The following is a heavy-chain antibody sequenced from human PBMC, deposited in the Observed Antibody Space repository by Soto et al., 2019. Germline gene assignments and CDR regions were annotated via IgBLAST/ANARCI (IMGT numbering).Heavy chain of an antibody. D-gene: IGHD3-10*01. CDR1: GGSISSGDYY. CDR3: DREPKELWFGAA. J-gene: IGHJ4*02. Sequence: SETLSLTCTVSGGSISSGDYYWSWIRQPPGKGLEWIGYIYYSGSTYYNPSLKSRVTISVDTSKNQFSLKLSSVTAADTAVYYCDREPKELWFGAARGQGTLVTVSS. CDR2: IYYSGST. V-gene: IGHV4-30-4*01.